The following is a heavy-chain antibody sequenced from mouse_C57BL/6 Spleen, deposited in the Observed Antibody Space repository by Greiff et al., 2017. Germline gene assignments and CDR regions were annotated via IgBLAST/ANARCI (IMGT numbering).Heavy chain of an antibody. V-gene: IGHV1-61*01. CDR2: IYPSDSET. J-gene: IGHJ2*01. CDR3: AREGLGPFDY. CDR1: GYTFTSYW. Sequence: VKLQQPGAELVRPGSSVKLSCKASGYTFTSYWMDWVKQRPGQGLEWIGNIYPSDSETHYNQKFKDKATLTVDKSSSTAYMQLSSLTSEDSAVYYCAREGLGPFDYWGQGTTLTVSS. D-gene: IGHD3-3*01.